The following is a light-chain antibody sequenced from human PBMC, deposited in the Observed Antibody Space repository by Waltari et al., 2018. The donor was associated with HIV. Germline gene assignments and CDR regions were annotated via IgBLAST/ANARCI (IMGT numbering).Light chain of an antibody. CDR2: EVS. V-gene: IGLV2-14*01. J-gene: IGLJ1*01. CDR1: RSDVGGYNY. CDR3: SSYRSSSTLEV. Sequence: QSALTQPASVSGSPGQSTTISCTGTRSDVGGYNYVSWYQQHPGKAPKLMIYEVSNRPSGVSNRFSGSKSGNTASLTISGLQAEDEADYYCSSYRSSSTLEVFGTGTKVTVL.